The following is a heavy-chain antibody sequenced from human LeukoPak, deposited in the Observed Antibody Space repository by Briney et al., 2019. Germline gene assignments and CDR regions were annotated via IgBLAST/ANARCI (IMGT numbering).Heavy chain of an antibody. CDR1: GGSISSSSYY. CDR3: ARRGGRRVLDY. J-gene: IGHJ4*02. V-gene: IGHV4-39*01. Sequence: PSETLSLTCTVSGGSISSSSYYWGWIRQPPGKGLEWIGSIYYSGSTYYNPSLKSRVTISVDTSKNQFSLKLSSVTAADTAVYYCARRGGRRVLDYWGQGTLVTVSS. CDR2: IYYSGST. D-gene: IGHD3-10*01.